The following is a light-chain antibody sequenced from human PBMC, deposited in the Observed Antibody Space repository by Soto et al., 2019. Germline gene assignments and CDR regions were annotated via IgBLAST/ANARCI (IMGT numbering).Light chain of an antibody. CDR1: QSVSSSY. CDR3: QQYGSSPPT. Sequence: EIVLTQSPGTLSLSPGERATLSCRASQSVSSSYLAWYQQKPGQAPRLLIYGASSRATGIPDRFSGSGSGTHFTLTISRLEPEDLAVYYCQQYGSSPPTFGQGTKVEIK. V-gene: IGKV3-20*01. J-gene: IGKJ1*01. CDR2: GAS.